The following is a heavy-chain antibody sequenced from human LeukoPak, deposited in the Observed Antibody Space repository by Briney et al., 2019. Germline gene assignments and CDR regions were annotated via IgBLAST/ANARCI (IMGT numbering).Heavy chain of an antibody. CDR1: GYTFTGHY. Sequence: ASVKVSCKASGYTFTGHYMHWVRQAPGQGLEWMGIINPSSGGTSYAQKFQGRVTMTRDTSTSTVYMELSSLRSEDTAVYYCAREAAAGTASFDYWGQGTLVTVSS. V-gene: IGHV1-46*01. J-gene: IGHJ4*02. CDR2: INPSSGGT. CDR3: AREAAAGTASFDY. D-gene: IGHD6-13*01.